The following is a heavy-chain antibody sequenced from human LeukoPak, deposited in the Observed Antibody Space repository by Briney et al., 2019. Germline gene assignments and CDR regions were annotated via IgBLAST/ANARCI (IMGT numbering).Heavy chain of an antibody. CDR2: IIPIFGTA. D-gene: IGHD3-9*01. CDR3: ARGQAGYGY. J-gene: IGHJ4*02. V-gene: IGHV1-69*13. CDR1: GGTCSSYA. Sequence: SVKVSCKASGGTCSSYAISSVRQAPGQGLEWVGGIIPIFGTANYAQKFQGRVTITADESTSTAYMELSSLRSEDTAVYYCARGQAGYGYWGQGTLVTVSS.